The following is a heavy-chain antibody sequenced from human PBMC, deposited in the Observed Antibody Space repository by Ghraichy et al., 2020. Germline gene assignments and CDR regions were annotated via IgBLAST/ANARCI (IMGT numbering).Heavy chain of an antibody. CDR3: ARGYSHRAIFGVVITAFDS. V-gene: IGHV3-21*01. CDR1: GFTFRSYT. CDR2: ISSASGYI. J-gene: IGHJ4*02. Sequence: GGSLRLSCAASGFTFRSYTMNWVRQAPGKGLEWVSSISSASGYIYYADSVKGRFSISRDNARSSLNLQMNSLRAEDTAVYYCARGYSHRAIFGVVITAFDSWGQGTLVTVSS. D-gene: IGHD3-3*01.